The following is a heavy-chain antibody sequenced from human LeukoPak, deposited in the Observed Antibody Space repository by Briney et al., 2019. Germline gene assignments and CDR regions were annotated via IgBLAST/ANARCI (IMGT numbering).Heavy chain of an antibody. V-gene: IGHV3-23*01. J-gene: IGHJ5*02. D-gene: IGHD2-8*01. CDR2: ISGSGGST. Sequence: RSGGSLRLSCAASGFTFSSYAMSWVRQAPGEGLEWVSAISGSGGSTYYADSVKGRFTISRDNSKDTLYLQMNSLRAEDTAVYYCAKGQTRMVYAIWGPYSDPWGQGTLVTVSS. CDR3: AKGQTRMVYAIWGPYSDP. CDR1: GFTFSSYA.